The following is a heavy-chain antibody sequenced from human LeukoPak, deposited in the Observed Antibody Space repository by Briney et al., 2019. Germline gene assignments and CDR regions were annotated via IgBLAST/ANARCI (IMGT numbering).Heavy chain of an antibody. CDR1: GYTFTGYY. V-gene: IGHV1-2*02. Sequence: GASVKVSCKASGYTFTGYYMHWVRQAPGQGLEWMGWINPNSGGTNYAQKFQGRVTMTRDTSISTAYMELSGLRSDDTAVYYCARDRSAERGYYYDSSGSDFDYWGQGTLVTVSS. D-gene: IGHD3-22*01. CDR2: INPNSGGT. CDR3: ARDRSAERGYYYDSSGSDFDY. J-gene: IGHJ4*02.